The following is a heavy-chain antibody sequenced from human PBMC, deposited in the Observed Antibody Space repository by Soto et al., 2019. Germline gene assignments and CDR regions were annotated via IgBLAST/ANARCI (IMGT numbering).Heavy chain of an antibody. CDR3: ARAIASPGGDYFDP. Sequence: EVQLVESGGGLVKAGGSLRLFCTASGFTFRNYNMNWVRQAPGKGLEWVSSISTGGAYMFYADSVKGRFTISRDNAQNSLFLKIDTPRAEDTAVYYWARAIASPGGDYFDPGAQGPRVTVSS. CDR2: ISTGGAYM. CDR1: GFTFRNYN. V-gene: IGHV3-21*06. D-gene: IGHD2-21*01. J-gene: IGHJ4*02.